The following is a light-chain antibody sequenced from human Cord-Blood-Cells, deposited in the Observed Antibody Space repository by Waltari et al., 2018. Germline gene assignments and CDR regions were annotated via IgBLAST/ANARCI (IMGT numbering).Light chain of an antibody. CDR1: QRVSSSY. Sequence: EIVVTQSPGTLSLSPGERATLSCRASQRVSSSYLAWYQQKPGQASRLLIYGASSRGNGIPDRVSGSGSGTDFTLTISRLEPEDFAVYYCQQYGSSPLTFGGGTKVEI. CDR3: QQYGSSPLT. J-gene: IGKJ4*01. CDR2: GAS. V-gene: IGKV3-20*01.